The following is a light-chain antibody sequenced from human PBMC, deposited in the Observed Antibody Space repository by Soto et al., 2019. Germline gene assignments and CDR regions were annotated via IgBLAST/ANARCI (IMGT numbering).Light chain of an antibody. Sequence: EIVLTQSPGTLSLSPRERATLSCRASQSVSSSYLAWYQQRPGQAPRLRIYGASSRATVIPDRFSGSGSGTDFTLTISRPEPEDFAVYDCEQDDSSPLSFGGGTKVFIK. V-gene: IGKV3-20*01. CDR3: EQDDSSPLS. CDR1: QSVSSSY. CDR2: GAS. J-gene: IGKJ4*01.